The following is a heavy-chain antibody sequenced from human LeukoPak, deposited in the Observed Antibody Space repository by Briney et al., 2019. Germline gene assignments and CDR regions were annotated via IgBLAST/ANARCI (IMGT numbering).Heavy chain of an antibody. D-gene: IGHD3-10*02. V-gene: IGHV3-48*04. J-gene: IGHJ6*04. CDR3: AELGMTMIGGV. Sequence: PGGSLRLSCAASGFTFTSDWMNWVRQAPGKGLEWVSYISSSGSTIYYADSVKGRFTISRDNAKNSLYLQMNSLRAEDTAVYYCAELGMTMIGGVWGKGTTVTISS. CDR2: ISSSGSTI. CDR1: GFTFTSDW.